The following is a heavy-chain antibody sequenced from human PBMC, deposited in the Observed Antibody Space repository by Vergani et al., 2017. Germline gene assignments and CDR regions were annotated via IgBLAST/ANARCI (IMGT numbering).Heavy chain of an antibody. CDR3: AKDWNPLCSSTSCYSSNAFDI. V-gene: IGHV3-48*03. J-gene: IGHJ3*02. D-gene: IGHD2-2*01. CDR2: ISSSGSTI. CDR1: GFTFSSYE. Sequence: EVQLVESGGGLVQPGGSLRLSCAASGFTFSSYEMNWVRQAPGKGLEWVSYISSSGSTIYYADSVKGRFTISRDNSKNTLYLQMNSLRAEDTAVYYCAKDWNPLCSSTSCYSSNAFDIWGQGTMVTVSS.